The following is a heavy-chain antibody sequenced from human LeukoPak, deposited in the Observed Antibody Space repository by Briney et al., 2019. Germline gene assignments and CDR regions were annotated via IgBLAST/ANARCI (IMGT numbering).Heavy chain of an antibody. J-gene: IGHJ5*02. CDR2: INHSGST. Sequence: SETLSLTCAVYGGSFSGYYWSWIRQPPGKGLEWIGEINHSGSTNYNPSLKSRVTISVDTSKNQFSLKLSSVTAADTAVYYCARGQFPQLRLNWSDPWGQGTLVTVSS. V-gene: IGHV4-34*01. D-gene: IGHD3-16*01. CDR1: GGSFSGYY. CDR3: ARGQFPQLRLNWSDP.